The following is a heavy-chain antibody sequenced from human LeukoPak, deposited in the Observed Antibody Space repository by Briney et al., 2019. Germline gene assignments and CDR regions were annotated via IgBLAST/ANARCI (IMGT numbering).Heavy chain of an antibody. D-gene: IGHD2-21*02. CDR3: ASGGFVVVTASTRLAYYMDV. CDR1: GGSFSGYY. V-gene: IGHV4-34*01. J-gene: IGHJ6*03. CDR2: INHSGST. Sequence: TSETLSLTCAVYGGSFSGYYWSWIRQPPGKGLEWIGEINHSGSTNYNPSLKSRVTISVDTSKNQCSLKLSSVTAADTAVYYCASGGFVVVTASTRLAYYMDVWGKGTTVTVSS.